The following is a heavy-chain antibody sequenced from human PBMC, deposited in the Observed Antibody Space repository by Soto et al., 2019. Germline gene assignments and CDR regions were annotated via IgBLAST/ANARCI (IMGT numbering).Heavy chain of an antibody. CDR3: ARQGAAAGLHPSPYYGMDV. Sequence: LSLTCTVSGGSISSSSYYWGWIRQPPGKGLEWIGSIYYSGSTYYNPSLKSRVTISVDTSKNQFSLKLSSVTAADTAVYYCARQGAAAGLHPSPYYGMDVWGQGTTVTVSS. V-gene: IGHV4-39*01. CDR1: GGSISSSSYY. CDR2: IYYSGST. J-gene: IGHJ6*02. D-gene: IGHD6-13*01.